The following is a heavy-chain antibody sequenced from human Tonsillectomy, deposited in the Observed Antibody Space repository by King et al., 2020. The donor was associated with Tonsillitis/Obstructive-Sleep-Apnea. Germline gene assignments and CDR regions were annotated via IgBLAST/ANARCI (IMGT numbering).Heavy chain of an antibody. J-gene: IGHJ4*02. CDR3: AKVFSTLPTTKTFDY. CDR2: ISGSGGNT. D-gene: IGHD4-17*01. CDR1: GFTFSSYA. Sequence: VQLVESGGGLVQPGGSLRLSCAASGFTFSSYAMSWVRQAPGKGLEWVSGISGSGGNTYYADSVKGRFTISRDNSKNTLYLQMNSLRAEDTAVFYCAKVFSTLPTTKTFDYWGQGTVVTVSS. V-gene: IGHV3-23*04.